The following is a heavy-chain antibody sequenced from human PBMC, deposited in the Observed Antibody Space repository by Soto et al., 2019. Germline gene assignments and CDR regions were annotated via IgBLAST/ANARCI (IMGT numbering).Heavy chain of an antibody. J-gene: IGHJ4*02. CDR2: IYYSGST. V-gene: IGHV4-59*01. Sequence: SETLSLTCTVSGGSISSYYWSWIRQPQGKGLEWIGYIYYSGSTNYNPSLKSRVTISVDTSKNQFSLKLSSVTAADTAVYYCATASIMITFGGVIAPGGYFDYWGQGTLVTVSS. CDR1: GGSISSYY. D-gene: IGHD3-16*02. CDR3: ATASIMITFGGVIAPGGYFDY.